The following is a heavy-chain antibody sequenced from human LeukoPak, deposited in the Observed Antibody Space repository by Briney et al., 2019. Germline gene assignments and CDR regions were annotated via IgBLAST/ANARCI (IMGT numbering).Heavy chain of an antibody. D-gene: IGHD3-16*01. J-gene: IGHJ3*02. CDR2: TYYSGST. CDR1: GGSISSSSYY. Sequence: SETLSLTCTVSGGSISSSSYYWGWIRQPPGKGLEWIGSTYYSGSTSYNPSLKSRVTISVDTSKNQFSLKLSSVTAADTAVYYCARHGVGAQDAFDIWGQGTMVTVSS. CDR3: ARHGVGAQDAFDI. V-gene: IGHV4-39*01.